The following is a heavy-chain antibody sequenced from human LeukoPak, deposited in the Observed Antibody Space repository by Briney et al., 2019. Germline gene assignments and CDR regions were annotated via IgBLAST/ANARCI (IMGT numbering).Heavy chain of an antibody. D-gene: IGHD3-22*01. V-gene: IGHV4-39*01. CDR3: AGLYYYDSSGYYYSY. Sequence: SETLSLTCTVSGGSISSSSYYWGWIRQPPGKGLEWIGSIYYSGSTYYNPSLKSRVTISVDTSKNQFSLTLSSVTAADTAVYYCAGLYYYDSSGYYYSYWGQGTLVTVSS. CDR1: GGSISSSSYY. J-gene: IGHJ4*02. CDR2: IYYSGST.